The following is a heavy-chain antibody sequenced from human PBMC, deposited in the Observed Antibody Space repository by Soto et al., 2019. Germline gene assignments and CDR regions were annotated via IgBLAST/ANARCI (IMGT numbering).Heavy chain of an antibody. J-gene: IGHJ4*02. V-gene: IGHV4-59*01. CDR2: ISSSGNT. CDR3: ARAPMVLTRSYFDS. CDR1: EGSISNFY. D-gene: IGHD3-22*01. Sequence: SETLSRTCTVSEGSISNFYWSWIRQPPGKGLEWIGYISSSGNTNYNPSLKSRVSISVDTSKNQFSLNLTSATAADTAVYYCARAPMVLTRSYFDSWGQGTPVTVPS.